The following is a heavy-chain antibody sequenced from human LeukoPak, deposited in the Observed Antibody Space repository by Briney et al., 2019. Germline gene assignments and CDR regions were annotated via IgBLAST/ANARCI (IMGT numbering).Heavy chain of an antibody. D-gene: IGHD3-22*01. CDR1: GGSISSYY. V-gene: IGHV4-59*01. Sequence: ASETLSLTCTVSGGSISSYYWSWIWQPPGKGLEWIGYIYYSGSTNYNPSLKSRVTISVDTSKNQFSLKLSSVTAADTAVYYCARALPGYYDSSAYFDYWGQGTLVTVSS. CDR2: IYYSGST. CDR3: ARALPGYYDSSAYFDY. J-gene: IGHJ4*02.